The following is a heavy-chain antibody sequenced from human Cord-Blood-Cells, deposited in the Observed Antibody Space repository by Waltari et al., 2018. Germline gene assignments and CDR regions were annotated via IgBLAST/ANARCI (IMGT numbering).Heavy chain of an antibody. D-gene: IGHD4-17*01. CDR3: ATIKRYGDYDWFDP. Sequence: QVQLVQSGAEVKKPGASVKVSCKVSGYTLTELSMHWVRQAPGKGLEWMGGVDPEDGETIYERRCQGRVTMTEDTSTDTAYMELSSLRSEDTAVYYCATIKRYGDYDWFDPWGQGTLVTVSS. J-gene: IGHJ5*02. CDR1: GYTLTELS. V-gene: IGHV1-24*01. CDR2: VDPEDGET.